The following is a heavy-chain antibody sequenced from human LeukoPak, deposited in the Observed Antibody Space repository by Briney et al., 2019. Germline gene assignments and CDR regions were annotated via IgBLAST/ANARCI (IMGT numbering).Heavy chain of an antibody. Sequence: SQTLSLTCTVSGGSISSGNFYWSWIRQPAGKGLEWIGRIYGSGSTNYSPSLRSPFTISIDTPKNQFSLKLNSVTAADTAVYYCARGWGSTSSNYFDPWGQGTLVTASS. D-gene: IGHD2-2*01. CDR3: ARGWGSTSSNYFDP. J-gene: IGHJ5*01. V-gene: IGHV4-61*02. CDR1: GGSISSGNFY. CDR2: IYGSGST.